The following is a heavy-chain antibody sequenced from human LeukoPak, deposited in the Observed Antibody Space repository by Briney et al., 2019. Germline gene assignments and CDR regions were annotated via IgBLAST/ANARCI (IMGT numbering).Heavy chain of an antibody. CDR3: ARDLGGGSHYFDY. Sequence: ASVKVSCMASGYTFTTYGISWVRQAPGQGLEWMGWISGYNGNTNYAQKLQGRFTMTTDTSTSTAYMELRSLRSDDTAVYYCARDLGGGSHYFDYWGKRALVTVSS. J-gene: IGHJ4*02. D-gene: IGHD1-26*01. CDR1: GYTFTTYG. CDR2: ISGYNGNT. V-gene: IGHV1-18*04.